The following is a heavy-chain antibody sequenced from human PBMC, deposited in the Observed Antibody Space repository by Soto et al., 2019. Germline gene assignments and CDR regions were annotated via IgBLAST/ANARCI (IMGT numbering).Heavy chain of an antibody. D-gene: IGHD6-19*01. CDR3: ASTGYSSGWYDLEKYFQH. CDR2: ISGSGGST. CDR1: GFTFSSYA. Sequence: GGSLRLSCAASGFTFSSYAMSWVRQAPGKGLEWVSAISGSGGSTYYADSVKGRFNISRDKSKNTLYLLMNSLRAEDTAVYYCASTGYSSGWYDLEKYFQHWGQGTLVTVSS. V-gene: IGHV3-23*01. J-gene: IGHJ1*01.